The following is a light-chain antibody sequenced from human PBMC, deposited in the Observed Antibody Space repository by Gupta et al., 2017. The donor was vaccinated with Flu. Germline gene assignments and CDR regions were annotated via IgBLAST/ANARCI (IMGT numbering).Light chain of an antibody. Sequence: DIQMTQSPSTLSASVGDRVTISCRASQTITNWLAWYQQKPGKAPVFVIYKVSEVDSGVPSRFSVNASAAEFTLIISMLPPDDFTTYYCQDGTGESWTFGRGTRV. J-gene: IGKJ1*01. CDR3: QDGTGESWT. CDR2: KVS. CDR1: QTITNW. V-gene: IGKV1-5*03.